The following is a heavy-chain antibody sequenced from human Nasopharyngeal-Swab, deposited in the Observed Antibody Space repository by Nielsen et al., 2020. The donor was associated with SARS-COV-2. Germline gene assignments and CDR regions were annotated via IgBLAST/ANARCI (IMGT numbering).Heavy chain of an antibody. Sequence: WVRQAPGQGLEWMGGIIPIFGTANYAQKFQGRVTITADESTSTAYMELSSLRSEDTAVYYCARGYSCSWQGYYFDYWGQGTLVTVSS. J-gene: IGHJ4*02. D-gene: IGHD6-13*01. V-gene: IGHV1-69*01. CDR3: ARGYSCSWQGYYFDY. CDR2: IIPIFGTA.